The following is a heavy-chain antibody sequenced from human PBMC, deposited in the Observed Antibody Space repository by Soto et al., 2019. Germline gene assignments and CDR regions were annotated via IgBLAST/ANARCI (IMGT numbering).Heavy chain of an antibody. CDR3: ARYGRRTAMGFTACDGFDA. CDR1: GYTFTSYG. CDR2: ISAYNGNT. Sequence: QVQLVQSGAEVKKPGASVKVSCKASGYTFTSYGITWVRQAPGQGLEWMGWISAYNGNTNYAQKLQGRVTMTTDTATSTAYMELRSLLTGVTAEYSCARYGRRTAMGFTACDGFDAWGQGTLVTVSS. D-gene: IGHD5-18*01. V-gene: IGHV1-18*01. J-gene: IGHJ5*02.